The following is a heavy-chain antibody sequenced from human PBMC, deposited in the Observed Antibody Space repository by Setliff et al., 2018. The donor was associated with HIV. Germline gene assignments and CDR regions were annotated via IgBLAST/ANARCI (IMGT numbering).Heavy chain of an antibody. J-gene: IGHJ4*02. Sequence: GASVKVSCKASGYSFSSYGVSWVRQAPGQGLEWMGWISVYNGNTNYAQKFQNRVTMTTDTSTSTAYMELRSLRSDDTAVYYCARGQYSSSSGAFDYWGQGTLVTVSS. CDR2: ISVYNGNT. D-gene: IGHD6-6*01. CDR3: ARGQYSSSSGAFDY. CDR1: GYSFSSYG. V-gene: IGHV1-18*01.